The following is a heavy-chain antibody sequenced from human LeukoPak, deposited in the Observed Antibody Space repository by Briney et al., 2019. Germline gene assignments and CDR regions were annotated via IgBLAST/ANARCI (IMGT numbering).Heavy chain of an antibody. D-gene: IGHD3-3*01. J-gene: IGHJ3*01. CDR3: ARSRITIFEVASGAFDV. CDR1: GYTFTGYY. V-gene: IGHV1-2*02. Sequence: ASVKVSCKASGYTFTGYYIHWVRQAPGQGLEWMGWINPNSGGTNYAQKFQGRVTVTRDTSISTASMELSRLRSDDTAVYYCARSRITIFEVASGAFDVWGQGTMVTVSS. CDR2: INPNSGGT.